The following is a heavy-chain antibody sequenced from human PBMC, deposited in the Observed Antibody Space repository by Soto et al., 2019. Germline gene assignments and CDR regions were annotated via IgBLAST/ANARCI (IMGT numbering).Heavy chain of an antibody. CDR2: ISSSSSYI. J-gene: IGHJ6*02. D-gene: IGHD2-2*01. V-gene: IGHV3-21*01. CDR3: AREGYCSSTSCRHYYYYYGMDV. Sequence: GGSLRLSCAASGFTFSSYSMNWVRQAPGKGLEWVSSISSSSSYIYYADSVKGRFTISRDNAKNSLYLQMNSLRAEDTAVYYCAREGYCSSTSCRHYYYYYGMDVWGQGTTVTVS. CDR1: GFTFSSYS.